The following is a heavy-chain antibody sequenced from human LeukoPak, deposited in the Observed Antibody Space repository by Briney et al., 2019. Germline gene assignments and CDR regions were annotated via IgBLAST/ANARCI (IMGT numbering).Heavy chain of an antibody. CDR1: GFTFSSYG. CDR2: ISEDGRNK. Sequence: GGSLRLSRAASGFTFSSYGMHWVRQAPGKGLEWVAVISEDGRNKYYADSVKGRFTISRDNSKNTLFLQMNSLRTEDTAVYYCANTIWEWFSYYYGMDVWGQGTSVTVSS. D-gene: IGHD3-3*01. CDR3: ANTIWEWFSYYYGMDV. V-gene: IGHV3-30*18. J-gene: IGHJ6*02.